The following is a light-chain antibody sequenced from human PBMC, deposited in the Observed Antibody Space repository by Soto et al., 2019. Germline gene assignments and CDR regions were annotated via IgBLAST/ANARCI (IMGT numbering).Light chain of an antibody. Sequence: EIVMTQSPATLSVSPGERATLSCRASQSVSSNLVWYQQKPGQAPRLLVYGASTRATGIPARFSGSGSGTQFTLTISSLQSEDFAVYYCQQYNNWPPITFGQGTRLEIK. CDR1: QSVSSN. J-gene: IGKJ5*01. CDR2: GAS. V-gene: IGKV3-15*01. CDR3: QQYNNWPPIT.